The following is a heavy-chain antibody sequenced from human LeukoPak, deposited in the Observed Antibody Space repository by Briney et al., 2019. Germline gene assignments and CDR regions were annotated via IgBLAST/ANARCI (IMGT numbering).Heavy chain of an antibody. CDR1: GGSIRSGSYY. Sequence: SQTLSLTCTVSGGSIRSGSYYWSWIRQPAGKGLDWIGRIYTSGSTNYNPSLKSRVTISVDTSKNQFSLKLSSVTAADTAVYYCARTSYCGGDCYYFDYWGQGTLVTVSS. V-gene: IGHV4-61*02. D-gene: IGHD2-21*02. J-gene: IGHJ4*02. CDR2: IYTSGST. CDR3: ARTSYCGGDCYYFDY.